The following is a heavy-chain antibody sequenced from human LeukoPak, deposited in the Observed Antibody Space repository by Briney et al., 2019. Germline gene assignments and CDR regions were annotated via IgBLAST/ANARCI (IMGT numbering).Heavy chain of an antibody. D-gene: IGHD3-10*01. Sequence: PGGSLRLSCAASGFTFSSYAMTWLRQAPGKGREWVSAISGSGGSTYYADSVKGRFTISRDNSWNTLYLQMNSLRAEDTAEYYCAKDCTSWFGEVDAFDIWGQGTMVTVSS. J-gene: IGHJ3*02. CDR1: GFTFSSYA. CDR3: AKDCTSWFGEVDAFDI. V-gene: IGHV3-23*01. CDR2: ISGSGGST.